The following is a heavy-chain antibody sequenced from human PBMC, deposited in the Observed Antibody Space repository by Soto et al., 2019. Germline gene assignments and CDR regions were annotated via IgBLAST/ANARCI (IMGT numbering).Heavy chain of an antibody. V-gene: IGHV4-39*01. CDR1: GGSVTNSSYY. J-gene: IGHJ4*02. D-gene: IGHD4-17*01. CDR3: VSQRTTVPTQAYFDY. CDR2: VYYRGRS. Sequence: ETLALTCPVSGGSVTNSSYYWGWIRQSPGKGLEWIGSVYYRGRSYSKSSVKSRVTISVDTSKNRFSLSLNSVTASDTAVYFCVSQRTTVPTQAYFDYWGPGALVTVYS.